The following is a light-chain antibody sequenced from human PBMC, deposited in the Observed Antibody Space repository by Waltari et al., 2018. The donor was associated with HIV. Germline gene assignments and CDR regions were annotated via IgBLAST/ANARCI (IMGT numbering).Light chain of an antibody. V-gene: IGKV3-20*01. J-gene: IGKJ4*01. CDR3: HQYGSFPLT. Sequence: EIALTPSPGTLSLSPGDRATLSCRASQSVARRLLDWYQQKPGQPPRLIIYDASNRAPGMPDRFGGSGSGADFTLTISRLEPEDFALYYCHQYGSFPLTFGGGTKVEI. CDR1: QSVARRL. CDR2: DAS.